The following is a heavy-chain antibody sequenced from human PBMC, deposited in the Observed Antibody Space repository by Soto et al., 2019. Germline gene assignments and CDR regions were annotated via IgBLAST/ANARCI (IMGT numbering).Heavy chain of an antibody. J-gene: IGHJ4*02. CDR3: TVGGAGHPFDY. CDR2: IHYSGST. V-gene: IGHV4-59*01. Sequence: WTWIRQPPGKGLEWIGNIHYSGSTNYSPSLKGRVIISVDTSENQSSLKLSSVTTAVTAVYYCTVGGAGHPFDYWGQGTLVTVSS. D-gene: IGHD3-16*01.